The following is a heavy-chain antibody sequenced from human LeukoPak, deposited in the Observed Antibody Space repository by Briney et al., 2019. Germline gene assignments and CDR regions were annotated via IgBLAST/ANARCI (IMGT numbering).Heavy chain of an antibody. CDR3: ARGPIPYYDFWSGYPRFDP. V-gene: IGHV1-46*01. CDR2: INPSGGST. CDR1: GYTFTGYY. D-gene: IGHD3-3*01. Sequence: ASVKVSCKASGYTFTGYYMHWVRQAPGQGLEWMGIINPSGGSTSYAQKFQGRVTMTRDTSTSTVYMELSSLRSEDTAVYYCARGPIPYYDFWSGYPRFDPWGQGTLVTVSS. J-gene: IGHJ5*02.